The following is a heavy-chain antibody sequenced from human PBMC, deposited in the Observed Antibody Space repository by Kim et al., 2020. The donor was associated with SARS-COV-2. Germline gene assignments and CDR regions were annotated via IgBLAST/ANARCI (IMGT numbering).Heavy chain of an antibody. CDR3: AKARGNVLRFLEWLSPFDP. CDR1: GFTFSSYA. D-gene: IGHD3-3*01. V-gene: IGHV3-23*01. J-gene: IGHJ5*02. Sequence: GGSLRLSCAASGFTFSSYAMSWVRQAPGKVLEWVSAISGSGGSTYYADSVKGRFTISRDNSKNTLYLQMNSLRAEDTAVYYCAKARGNVLRFLEWLSPFDPWGQGTLVTVSS. CDR2: ISGSGGST.